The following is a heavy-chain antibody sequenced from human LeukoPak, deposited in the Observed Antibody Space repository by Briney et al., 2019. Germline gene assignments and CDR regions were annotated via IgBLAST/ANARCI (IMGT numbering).Heavy chain of an antibody. Sequence: SETLSLICTVSGDSISSYYWSWIRQPPGEGLEWIGYILYTGSTNYNPSLKSRVTISLDTSKNQFSLKLSSVTAADTAVYYCAGDYRDAFDIWGQGTMVTVSS. CDR3: AGDYRDAFDI. CDR2: ILYTGST. CDR1: GDSISSYY. V-gene: IGHV4-59*01. J-gene: IGHJ3*02.